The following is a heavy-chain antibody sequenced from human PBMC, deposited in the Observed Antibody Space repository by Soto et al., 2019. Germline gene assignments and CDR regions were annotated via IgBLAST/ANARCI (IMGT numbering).Heavy chain of an antibody. CDR1: GYIFTNFG. CDR3: AREGNYLDYYYSSVMYV. CDR2: ISAYNGDT. J-gene: IGHJ6*02. D-gene: IGHD3-10*01. Sequence: ASVKVSCKASGYIFTNFGISWVRQAPGQGLEWMGWISAYNGDTNYAQKLQGRVTVTRDTSTSTAYMELRSLTSDDTAVYYCAREGNYLDYYYSSVMYVCAQGAAVPVS. V-gene: IGHV1-18*01.